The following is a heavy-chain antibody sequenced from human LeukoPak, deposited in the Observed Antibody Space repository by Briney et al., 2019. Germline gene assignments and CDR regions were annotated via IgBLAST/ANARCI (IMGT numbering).Heavy chain of an antibody. CDR1: GFTLTNYD. V-gene: IGHV3-23*01. CDR2: VSIGGGAP. D-gene: IGHD3-9*01. Sequence: GRCLRLSCAASGFTLTNYDMSWVRRAPGKGLEWVSLVSIGGGAPYYADSVRGGFTVSRDISRNTVYLQMNGLRAEETAIYCGAKDADERHSDAIDWYFGSWGQGTLVTVSS. J-gene: IGHJ5*01. CDR3: AKDADERHSDAIDWYFGS.